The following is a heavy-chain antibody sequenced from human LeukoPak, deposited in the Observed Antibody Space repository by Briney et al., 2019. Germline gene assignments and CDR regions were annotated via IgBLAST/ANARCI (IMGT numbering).Heavy chain of an antibody. J-gene: IGHJ4*02. CDR1: GYTLTSYH. D-gene: IGHD6-13*01. CDR2: MNPSGDSA. Sequence: ASVKVSCKASGYTLTSYHMHWVREAPGQGLEWVGIMNPSGDSASYAQKLQGRITMTRDTSTSTFYMELSSLRSEDTAAYYCARAPAGTLDYWGQGTLVTVSS. V-gene: IGHV1-46*04. CDR3: ARAPAGTLDY.